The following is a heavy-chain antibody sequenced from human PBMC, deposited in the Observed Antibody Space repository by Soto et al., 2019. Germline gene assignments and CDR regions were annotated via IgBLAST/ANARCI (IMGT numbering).Heavy chain of an antibody. V-gene: IGHV4-4*07. CDR2: IYTSGST. CDR3: ARKYSRRGCFDP. J-gene: IGHJ5*02. CDR1: GGSISSYY. Sequence: ETLSLTCTVSGGSISSYYWSWIRQPAGKGLEWIGRIYTSGSTNYNPSLKSRVTMSLDTSKTKFSLKLISVTAADTAVYYCARKYSRRGCFDPPSPRTLVTVSS. D-gene: IGHD6-6*01.